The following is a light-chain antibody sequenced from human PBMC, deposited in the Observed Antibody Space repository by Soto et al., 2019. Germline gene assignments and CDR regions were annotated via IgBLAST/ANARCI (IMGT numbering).Light chain of an antibody. CDR3: QQRSNWPST. Sequence: EIVLTQSPATLSLSPGERAALSCRASQSVSSYLAWYQQKPGQAPRLLIYDAFKRATGIPARFSGSGSGTDFTLTISSLEPVDFAVYYCQQRSNWPSTFGGGTKVEIK. V-gene: IGKV3-11*01. J-gene: IGKJ4*01. CDR1: QSVSSY. CDR2: DAF.